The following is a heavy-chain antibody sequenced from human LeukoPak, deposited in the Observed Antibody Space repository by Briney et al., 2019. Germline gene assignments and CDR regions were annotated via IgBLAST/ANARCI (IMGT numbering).Heavy chain of an antibody. J-gene: IGHJ4*02. CDR2: IYYSGST. D-gene: IGHD2-15*01. CDR1: GGSISSGGYY. CDR3: ARGSSSSSWWFNFDY. Sequence: SQTLSLTCTVSGGSISSGGYYWSWIRQHPGKGLEWIGYIYYSGSTYYNPSLKSRVTISVDTSKNQFSLKLSSVTAADTAVYYCARGSSSSSWWFNFDYWGQGTLVTVSS. V-gene: IGHV4-31*03.